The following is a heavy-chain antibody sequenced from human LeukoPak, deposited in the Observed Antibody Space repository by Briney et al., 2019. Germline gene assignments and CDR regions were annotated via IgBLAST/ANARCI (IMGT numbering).Heavy chain of an antibody. V-gene: IGHV3-23*01. Sequence: PGGSLRLSCAASGFTFSSYAMSWVRQAPGKGLEWVSSISGSGGSTYYADSVKGRFTISRDNSKNTLYLQMNSLRAEDTAVYYCAKVLSYDSSGYYYEGFFFDYWGQGTLVTVSS. D-gene: IGHD3-22*01. CDR2: ISGSGGST. CDR1: GFTFSSYA. J-gene: IGHJ4*02. CDR3: AKVLSYDSSGYYYEGFFFDY.